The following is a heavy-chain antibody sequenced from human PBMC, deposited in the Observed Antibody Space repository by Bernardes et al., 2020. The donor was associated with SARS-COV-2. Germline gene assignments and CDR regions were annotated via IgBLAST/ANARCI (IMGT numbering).Heavy chain of an antibody. J-gene: IGHJ3*01. CDR2: ISWNSGTI. D-gene: IGHD2-21*01. CDR1: GFTFDDHA. V-gene: IGHV3-9*01. CDR3: VRDISAGAGDWNALDV. Sequence: GGSLRLSCAASGFTFDDHAMHWVRQVAGKGLEWVSGISWNSGTIDYADSVRGRFTISRDNSKNSLYLDMNSLRGDDTALYYCVRDISAGAGDWNALDVWGPGTKVTVSS.